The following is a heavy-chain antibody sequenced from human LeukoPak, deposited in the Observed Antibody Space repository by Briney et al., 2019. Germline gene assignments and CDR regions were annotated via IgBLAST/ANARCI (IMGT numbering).Heavy chain of an antibody. Sequence: GGSLRLSCAASGFTFRSYWMSWVRQAPGKGLEWVANINQGGSVKYYVDSVKGRFTISRDDAKNSLYVQMNSLRDEDAAVYYCARVGYSGWNLEYWGQGTLVTVSS. D-gene: IGHD5-12*01. V-gene: IGHV3-7*01. CDR3: ARVGYSGWNLEY. J-gene: IGHJ4*02. CDR2: INQGGSVK. CDR1: GFTFRSYW.